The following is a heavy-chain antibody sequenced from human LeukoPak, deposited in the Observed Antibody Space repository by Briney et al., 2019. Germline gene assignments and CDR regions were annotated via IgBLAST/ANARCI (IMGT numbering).Heavy chain of an antibody. CDR3: ARDLRGSSCYDY. CDR2: IYYSGST. CDR1: GGSLSSYY. V-gene: IGHV4-59*13. J-gene: IGHJ4*02. Sequence: SETLSLTCTVSGGSLSSYYWSWIRLPPGKGLEWIGYIYYSGSTSYNPSLKSRVTISVDTSKIEFSLKLSSVTAADTALYYCARDLRGSSCYDYWGQGTLVTVSS. D-gene: IGHD2-2*01.